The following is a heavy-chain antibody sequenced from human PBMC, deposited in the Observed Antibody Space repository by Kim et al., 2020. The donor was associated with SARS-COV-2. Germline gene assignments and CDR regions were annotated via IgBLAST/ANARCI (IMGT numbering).Heavy chain of an antibody. D-gene: IGHD3-22*01. Sequence: TYYAVSVKCRFTISRDNSKHTLYLQMNSLRAEDTAVYYCARDNYDSSSDYWGQGILVTVSS. V-gene: IGHV3-53*01. J-gene: IGHJ4*02. CDR3: ARDNYDSSSDY. CDR2: T.